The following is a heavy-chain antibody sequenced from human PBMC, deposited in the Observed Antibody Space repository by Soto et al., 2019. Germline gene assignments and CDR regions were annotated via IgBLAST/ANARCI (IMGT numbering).Heavy chain of an antibody. Sequence: SETLSLTCTIFGGSISSYYWSWIRQPPGKGLEWIAYITYSGSTNYNPSLKSRVTMSVDTSKIQFSLKLISVTAADTAVYYCARLRGYYFDYWGQGTLVTVSS. V-gene: IGHV4-59*08. CDR1: GGSISSYY. J-gene: IGHJ4*02. CDR3: ARLRGYYFDY. D-gene: IGHD3-22*01. CDR2: ITYSGST.